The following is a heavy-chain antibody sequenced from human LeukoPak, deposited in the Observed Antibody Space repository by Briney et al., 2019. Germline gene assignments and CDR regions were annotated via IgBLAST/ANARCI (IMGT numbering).Heavy chain of an antibody. J-gene: IGHJ5*02. CDR1: GFTFSDDY. D-gene: IGHD2-2*01. V-gene: IGHV3-11*04. Sequence: GGSLRLSCAASGFTFSDDYMSWIRQAPGKGLEWVSYISSSGSTIYYADSVKGRFTISRDNAKNSLYLQMNSLRAEDTAVYYCARVYCSSTSCPNWFDPWGQGTLVTVSS. CDR2: ISSSGSTI. CDR3: ARVYCSSTSCPNWFDP.